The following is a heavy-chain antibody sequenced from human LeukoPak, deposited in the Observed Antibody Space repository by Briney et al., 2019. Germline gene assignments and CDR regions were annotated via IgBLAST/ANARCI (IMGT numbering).Heavy chain of an antibody. D-gene: IGHD3-10*01. CDR3: ASGDTEFDH. CDR2: IYYSGSP. Sequence: SETLSLTCTVSGGSISSYYWSWIRHPPGKRLEWIGYIYYSGSPKYNPSLKSRVTISVDTSKNQFSLKLTSVTAADTAVYYCASGDTEFDHWGQGTLVTVSS. J-gene: IGHJ4*02. V-gene: IGHV4-59*08. CDR1: GGSISSYY.